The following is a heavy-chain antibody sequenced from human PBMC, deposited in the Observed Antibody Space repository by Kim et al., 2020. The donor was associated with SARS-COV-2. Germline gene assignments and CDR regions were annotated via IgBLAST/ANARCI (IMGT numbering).Heavy chain of an antibody. Sequence: ASVKVSCKASGYTFTSYAMNWVRQAPGQGLEWMGWINTNTGNPTYAQGFTGRFVFSLDTSVSTAYLQISSLKAEDTAVYYCARDGPDRSSYLPDAFDIWGQGTMVTVSS. D-gene: IGHD2-2*01. CDR1: GYTFTSYA. CDR3: ARDGPDRSSYLPDAFDI. CDR2: INTNTGNP. V-gene: IGHV7-4-1*02. J-gene: IGHJ3*02.